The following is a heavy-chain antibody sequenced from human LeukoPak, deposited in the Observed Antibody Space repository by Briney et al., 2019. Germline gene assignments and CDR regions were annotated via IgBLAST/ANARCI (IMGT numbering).Heavy chain of an antibody. D-gene: IGHD3-22*01. Sequence: SETLSLTCTVSGGSISSSIYYWGWIRQPPGKGLEWIGSIYYSGSTYYNSSLGSRVTISVDTSKNQFSLKLSSVTAADTAVYYCARAQGNYYDSSGYYFDYWGQGTLVTVSS. CDR1: GGSISSSIYY. CDR3: ARAQGNYYDSSGYYFDY. J-gene: IGHJ4*02. CDR2: IYYSGST. V-gene: IGHV4-39*07.